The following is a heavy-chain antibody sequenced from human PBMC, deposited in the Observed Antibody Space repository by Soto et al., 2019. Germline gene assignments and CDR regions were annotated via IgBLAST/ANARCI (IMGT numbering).Heavy chain of an antibody. CDR1: GYTFTSYD. CDR2: MNPSTGNT. D-gene: IGHD6-19*01. Sequence: QVQLVQSGAEVKKPGASVKVSCKASGYTFTSYDIIWVRQATGQGLEWMGWMNPSTGNTDSAEKLQGRLTMTRNTSISTVYMELSSLSFEDTAVYSCARGRIIVAGGFDHWGQGTMVTVSS. V-gene: IGHV1-8*01. CDR3: ARGRIIVAGGFDH. J-gene: IGHJ5*02.